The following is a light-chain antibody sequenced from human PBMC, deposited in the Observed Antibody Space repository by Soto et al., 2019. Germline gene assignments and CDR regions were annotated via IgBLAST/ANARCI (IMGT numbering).Light chain of an antibody. CDR1: QGISSY. J-gene: IGKJ1*01. Sequence: IQLTQSPSSLSASVGDRVTITCRASQGISSYLAWYQQKPGKAPKLLIYAASTLHSGVPSRFSGSGSRTDFTLTISSLQPEDFATYYCQQLNSYPPWTFGQGTKVEIK. CDR3: QQLNSYPPWT. CDR2: AAS. V-gene: IGKV1-9*01.